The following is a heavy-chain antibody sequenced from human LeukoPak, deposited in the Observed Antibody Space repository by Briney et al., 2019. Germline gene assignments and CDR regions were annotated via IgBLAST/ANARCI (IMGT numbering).Heavy chain of an antibody. Sequence: SETLSLTCTVSGGSISTYYWSWIRQPPGKGLEWIGYIHYSGTTNYNPSLKNRVTISLDTSKDQFSLNLSSVTAADTAVYYCARMGGYSGYATHWGQGTLVTVSS. D-gene: IGHD5-12*01. CDR1: GGSISTYY. CDR3: ARMGGYSGYATH. CDR2: IHYSGTT. J-gene: IGHJ4*02. V-gene: IGHV4-59*08.